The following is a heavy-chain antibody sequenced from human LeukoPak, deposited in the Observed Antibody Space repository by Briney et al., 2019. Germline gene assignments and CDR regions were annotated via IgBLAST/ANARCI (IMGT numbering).Heavy chain of an antibody. CDR1: GFTFDDYA. J-gene: IGHJ4*02. D-gene: IGHD4-23*01. V-gene: IGHV3-9*01. CDR2: ISWNRGSI. Sequence: GGSLRLSCAASGFTFDDYAMHWVRQAPGKGLEWVSGISWNRGSIGYADSVKGRFTISRDNAKNSLYLQMNSLRAEDTALYYCAKGSRWYVFDYWGQGTLVTVSS. CDR3: AKGSRWYVFDY.